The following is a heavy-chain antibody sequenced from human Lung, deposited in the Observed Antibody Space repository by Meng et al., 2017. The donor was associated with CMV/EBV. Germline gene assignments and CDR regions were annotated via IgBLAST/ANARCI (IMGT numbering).Heavy chain of an antibody. CDR3: APNYDFCEF. Sequence: GGSLRLSCTTSGFTFGNYSMSWVRQAPGKGLEWVGFIRSKPYGGTTDYAASVKGRFTISRDDSKSIAYLQMNSLKTEDTAIYYCAPNYDFCEFWGQGTLVTVSS. CDR2: IRSKPYGGTT. CDR1: GFTFGNYS. J-gene: IGHJ4*02. D-gene: IGHD3-3*01. V-gene: IGHV3-49*04.